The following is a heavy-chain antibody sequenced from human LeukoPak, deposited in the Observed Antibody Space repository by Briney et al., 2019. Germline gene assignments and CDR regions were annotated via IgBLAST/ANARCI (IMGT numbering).Heavy chain of an antibody. CDR1: GFTFSSHW. J-gene: IGHJ4*02. V-gene: IGHV3-23*01. Sequence: PGGSLRLSCAASGFTFSSHWMTWVRQAPGKGLEWVSAISGSGGSTYYADSVKGRFTISRDNSKNTLYLQMNSLRAEDTAVYYCAKARYSSGWYLRIWGQGTLVTVSS. CDR2: ISGSGGST. D-gene: IGHD6-19*01. CDR3: AKARYSSGWYLRI.